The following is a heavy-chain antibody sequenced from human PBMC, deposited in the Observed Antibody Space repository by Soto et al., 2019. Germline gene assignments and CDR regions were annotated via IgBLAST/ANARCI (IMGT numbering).Heavy chain of an antibody. D-gene: IGHD2-21*01. V-gene: IGHV1-3*01. CDR3: ARRGEPIDY. CDR2: INAGNGNT. Sequence: ASVKVSCKASGYTFTSYAMHWVRQAPGQRLEWMGWINAGNGNTKYLQKFQGRVTITRDTSASTAYMELSSLRSEDTAVYYCARRGEPIDYWGQGTLVTVSS. CDR1: GYTFTSYA. J-gene: IGHJ4*02.